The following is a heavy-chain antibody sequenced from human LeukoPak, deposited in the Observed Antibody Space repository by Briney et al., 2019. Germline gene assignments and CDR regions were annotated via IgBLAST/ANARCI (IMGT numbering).Heavy chain of an antibody. D-gene: IGHD3-22*01. CDR1: GFSLSTRGVG. Sequence: SGPTLVKPTQTLTLTCSFSGFSLSTRGVGVGWIRQPPGKALEWLALIYWDDDRRYSPSLKSRLTITKDTSKNQVVLTLSNMDPVDTATYYCAHRKNYYDSSVFDFWGQGTLVTVSS. J-gene: IGHJ4*02. CDR2: IYWDDDR. V-gene: IGHV2-5*02. CDR3: AHRKNYYDSSVFDF.